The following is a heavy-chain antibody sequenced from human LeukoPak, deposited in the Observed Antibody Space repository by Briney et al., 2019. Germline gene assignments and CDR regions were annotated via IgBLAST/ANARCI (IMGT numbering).Heavy chain of an antibody. CDR2: ISGSGGST. CDR1: GFTFSSYS. V-gene: IGHV3-23*01. Sequence: GVSLRLSCAASGFTFSSYSMSWVRQAPGKGLEWVSAISGSGGSTYYADAVTGRFAISRDNSKNTLYLQMNRMRAEDTAVYYCAKCYDFWSGYLWYWGQGTLVTVSS. J-gene: IGHJ4*02. CDR3: AKCYDFWSGYLWY. D-gene: IGHD3-3*01.